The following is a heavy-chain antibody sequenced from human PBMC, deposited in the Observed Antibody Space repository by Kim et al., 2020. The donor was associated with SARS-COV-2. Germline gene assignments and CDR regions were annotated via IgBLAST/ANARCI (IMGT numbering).Heavy chain of an antibody. CDR3: AGDQCSGANCPYGFDI. V-gene: IGHV1-18*01. CDR1: GYTFSSDA. J-gene: IGHJ3*02. CDR2: IATYNGNT. Sequence: ASVKVSCKLSGYTFSSDAISWLRQAPGQGLEWMGWIATYNGNTTYALRFQGRVTMTIDTSTNTAYMELRSLRYDDTACYYCAGDQCSGANCPYGFDIWGQGTMVTISS. D-gene: IGHD2-15*01.